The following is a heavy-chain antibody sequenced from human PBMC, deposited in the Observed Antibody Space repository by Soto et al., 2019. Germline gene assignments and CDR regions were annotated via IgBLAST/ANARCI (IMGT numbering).Heavy chain of an antibody. CDR2: ISSGGDNT. CDR3: ANSPWVANPFPY. D-gene: IGHD1-26*01. V-gene: IGHV3-23*01. Sequence: LRLSCAASGFTFSTFAMSWVRQAPGKGLEWVSTISSGGDNTYYADSVKGRFTISRDNSRNTLSLQMNSLRAEDTAVYYCANSPWVANPFPYWGLGAWSPSPQ. J-gene: IGHJ4*02. CDR1: GFTFSTFA.